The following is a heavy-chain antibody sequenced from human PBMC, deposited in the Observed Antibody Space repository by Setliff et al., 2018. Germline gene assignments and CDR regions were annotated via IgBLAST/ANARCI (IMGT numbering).Heavy chain of an antibody. Sequence: PGGSLRLSCAASGFTFSSYRMHWVRQAPGKGLEWVAVIWDDGGNKYHADSVKGRFTISRDDSKNTLYLQMNSLKTEDTAVYYCSTAPHSNGYYYIQKYWGQGTMVTVSS. J-gene: IGHJ3*01. D-gene: IGHD5-12*01. CDR1: GFTFSSYR. V-gene: IGHV3-33*08. CDR2: IWDDGGNK. CDR3: STAPHSNGYYYIQKY.